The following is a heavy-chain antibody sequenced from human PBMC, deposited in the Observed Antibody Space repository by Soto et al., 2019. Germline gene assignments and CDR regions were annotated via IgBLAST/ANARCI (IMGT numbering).Heavy chain of an antibody. D-gene: IGHD2-8*01. V-gene: IGHV4-59*01. J-gene: IGHJ4*02. Sequence: SETLSLTCTVSDGSISNFYWSWIRQPPGKGLEWIGYISSSGNTNYNPSLKSRVSISVDTSKTQFSLNLTSVTAADTAVYYCARAPMVLTRSYFDSWGQGXPVTVSS. CDR2: ISSSGNT. CDR1: DGSISNFY. CDR3: ARAPMVLTRSYFDS.